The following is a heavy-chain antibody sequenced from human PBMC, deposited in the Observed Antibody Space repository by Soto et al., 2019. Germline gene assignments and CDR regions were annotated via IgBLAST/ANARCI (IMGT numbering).Heavy chain of an antibody. CDR1: GYTFSNYG. CDR2: MNPNSGNT. CDR3: ARDVGIVVVVAGMDV. V-gene: IGHV1-8*02. J-gene: IGHJ6*02. Sequence: GASVKVSCKASGYTFSNYGISWVRQATGQGLEWMGWMNPNSGNTGYAQKFQGRVTMTRNTSISTAYMELSSLRSEDTAVYYCARDVGIVVVVAGMDVWGQGTTVTVSS. D-gene: IGHD2-15*01.